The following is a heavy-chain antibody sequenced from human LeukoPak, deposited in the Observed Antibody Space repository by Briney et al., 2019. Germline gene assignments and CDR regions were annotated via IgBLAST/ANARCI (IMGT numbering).Heavy chain of an antibody. D-gene: IGHD5-12*01. CDR3: ARLGIVATIHYGMDV. J-gene: IGHJ6*02. V-gene: IGHV5-51*01. CDR2: IYPGDSDT. Sequence: GESLKISCKGSGYSFTNYWIGWVRQMPGKGLEWMGIIYPGDSDTRYSPSFRGQVTISADKSISTAYLQWSSLKASDTAMYYCARLGIVATIHYGMDVWGQGTTVTVSS. CDR1: GYSFTNYW.